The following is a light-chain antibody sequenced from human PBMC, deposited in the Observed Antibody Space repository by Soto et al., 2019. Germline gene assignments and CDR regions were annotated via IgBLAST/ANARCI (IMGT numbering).Light chain of an antibody. J-gene: IGKJ3*01. Sequence: DIQMTQSPSSLSASVGDRVTITCQASQGITKSLHWYQQKPGKAPKLLIYDASILETGVPSRFTGSGSGTDFTFTISGLQPEDIATYYCQQHEDLPLTFGPGTKVNIK. CDR1: QGITKS. CDR3: QQHEDLPLT. CDR2: DAS. V-gene: IGKV1-33*01.